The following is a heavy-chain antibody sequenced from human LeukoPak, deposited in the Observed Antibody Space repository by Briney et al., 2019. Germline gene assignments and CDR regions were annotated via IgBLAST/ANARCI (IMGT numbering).Heavy chain of an antibody. J-gene: IGHJ3*02. V-gene: IGHV3-30*02. CDR2: IRYDGSNK. CDR1: GFTFSSYG. Sequence: GGSLRLSCAASGFTFSSYGMHWVRQAPGKGLEWVAFIRYDGSNKYYADSVKGRFTISRDNSKNTLYLQMNSLRAEDTAVYYCAKDLCDLYYGSGIPIAFDIWGQGTMVTVSS. CDR3: AKDLCDLYYGSGIPIAFDI. D-gene: IGHD3-10*01.